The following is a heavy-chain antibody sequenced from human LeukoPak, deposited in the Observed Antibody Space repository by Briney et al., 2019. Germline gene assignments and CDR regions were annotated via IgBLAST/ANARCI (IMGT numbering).Heavy chain of an antibody. CDR1: GFTFSNYN. J-gene: IGHJ6*03. D-gene: IGHD3-10*01. V-gene: IGHV3-21*01. CDR2: ITRDSIYT. Sequence: GGSLRLSCAASGFTFSNYNMNWVRQTPGKGLEWVSSITRDSIYTFYADSVKGRFTISRDNAKNSLYLQMDSLRAEDTAVYYCTRDGDTVLTRGYYYYMDVWGKGTTVTVSS. CDR3: TRDGDTVLTRGYYYYMDV.